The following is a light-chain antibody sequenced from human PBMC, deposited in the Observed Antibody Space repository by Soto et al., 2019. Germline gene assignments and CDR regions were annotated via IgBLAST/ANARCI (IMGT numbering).Light chain of an antibody. Sequence: AIQLTQSPSSLSASVGDRVTITCRASQGIAGALAWYQQKPGKAPNLLLYDASTLESGVPSRFSGSGSGTDFTLTISSLQPEDFAAYYCQQFSDYPLTFGGGTNVDVK. CDR2: DAS. J-gene: IGKJ4*01. CDR1: QGIAGA. V-gene: IGKV1D-13*01. CDR3: QQFSDYPLT.